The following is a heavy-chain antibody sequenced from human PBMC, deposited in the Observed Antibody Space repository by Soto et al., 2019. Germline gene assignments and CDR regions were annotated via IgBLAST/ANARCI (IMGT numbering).Heavy chain of an antibody. CDR1: GGSFSGYY. D-gene: IGHD2-15*01. CDR3: ARGFRFCSGGSCYSGWFDP. V-gene: IGHV4-34*01. J-gene: IGHJ5*02. Sequence: QVQLQQWGAGLLKPSETLSLTCVVYGGSFSGYYWCWIRQPPGKGLEWIGEINHSGSTNYNPSLKSRVTISVDTSKNQFSLKLSSVTAADTAVYYCARGFRFCSGGSCYSGWFDPWGQGTLVTVSS. CDR2: INHSGST.